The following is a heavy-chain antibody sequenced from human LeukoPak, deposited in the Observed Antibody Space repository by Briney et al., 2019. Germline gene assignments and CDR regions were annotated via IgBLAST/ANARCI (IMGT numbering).Heavy chain of an antibody. CDR2: TNPKSGGK. CDR3: ARGSHSGGPIPNFDY. Sequence: ASVKVSCKASGYTFTDFYVHWVRQAPGQGLEWMGWTNPKSGGKNYAQKFQGRVTMTRDTTIGTAYMELSTLRSDDTAVYYCARGSHSGGPIPNFDYWGQGTLVTVSS. V-gene: IGHV1-2*02. J-gene: IGHJ4*02. CDR1: GYTFTDFY. D-gene: IGHD3-16*01.